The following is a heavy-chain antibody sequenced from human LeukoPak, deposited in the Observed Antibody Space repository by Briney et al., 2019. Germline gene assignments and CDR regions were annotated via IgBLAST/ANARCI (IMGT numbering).Heavy chain of an antibody. CDR1: GFTFSSYG. V-gene: IGHV3-33*01. CDR3: ARSGGYSSGWTIFDY. J-gene: IGHJ4*02. Sequence: GRSLRLSCAASGFTFSSYGMHWVRQAPGKGLEWVAVVWFDGSKKYSADSVKGRITISRDNAKNTLYLQMNSLRAEDTAVYYCARSGGYSSGWTIFDYWGQGTLVTVSS. CDR2: VWFDGSKK. D-gene: IGHD6-19*01.